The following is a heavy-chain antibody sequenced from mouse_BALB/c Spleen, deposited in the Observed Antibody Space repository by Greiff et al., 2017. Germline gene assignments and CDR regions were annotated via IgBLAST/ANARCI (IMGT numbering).Heavy chain of an antibody. J-gene: IGHJ3*01. D-gene: IGHD4-1*01. CDR2: IDPENGDT. CDR3: NAGTWFAY. CDR1: GFNIKDYY. Sequence: EVQLQQSGAELVRSGASVKLSCTASGFNIKDYYMHWVKQRPEQGLEWIGWIDPENGDTEYAPTFQGKATMTADTSSNTAYLQLSSLTSEDTAVYYCNAGTWFAYWGQGTLVTVSA. V-gene: IGHV14-4*02.